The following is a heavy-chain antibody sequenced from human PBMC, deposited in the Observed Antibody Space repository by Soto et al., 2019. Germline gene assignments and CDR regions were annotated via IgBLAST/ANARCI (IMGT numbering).Heavy chain of an antibody. J-gene: IGHJ4*02. Sequence: PGGSLRLSCAASGFTFSDYGMHWVRQAPGKGLEWVAVIWYDGSNKYYADSVKGRFTISRDNSKNTLYLQMNSLRAEDTAVYYCARDPLHYDILTGYSPNYFDFWGQGTLVTVPS. CDR2: IWYDGSNK. V-gene: IGHV3-33*01. D-gene: IGHD3-9*01. CDR1: GFTFSDYG. CDR3: ARDPLHYDILTGYSPNYFDF.